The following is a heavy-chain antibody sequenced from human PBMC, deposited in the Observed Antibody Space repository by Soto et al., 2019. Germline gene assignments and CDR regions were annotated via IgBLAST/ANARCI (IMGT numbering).Heavy chain of an antibody. CDR2: ITASGGTT. D-gene: IGHD1-1*01. Sequence: VGDLRLSCAASGFTFSSYSMSWVRQAPGKELEWVAHITASGGTTYYADSVKGRFTISRDTSRNTLYLQMNSLRAEETALYYCANSMKAYCNCEAHNICGQVTMVTVSS. CDR1: GFTFSSYS. J-gene: IGHJ3*02. CDR3: ANSMKAYCNCEAHNI. V-gene: IGHV3-23*01.